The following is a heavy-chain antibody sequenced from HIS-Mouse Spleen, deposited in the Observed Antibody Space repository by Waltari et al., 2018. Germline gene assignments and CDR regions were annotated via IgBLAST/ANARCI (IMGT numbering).Heavy chain of an antibody. J-gene: IGHJ4*02. D-gene: IGHD4-17*01. CDR3: ARAPHDAEYGVVFDY. CDR1: GFTFRRYA. CDR2: ISYDGSNK. Sequence: QVQLVESGGGVVQPGRSLRLSCAASGFTFRRYALHWVSQAPGKRLEWVAVISYDGSNKYYADSVKGRFTISRDNSKNTLYLQMNSLRAEDTAVYYCARAPHDAEYGVVFDYWGQGTLVTVSS. V-gene: IGHV3-30*01.